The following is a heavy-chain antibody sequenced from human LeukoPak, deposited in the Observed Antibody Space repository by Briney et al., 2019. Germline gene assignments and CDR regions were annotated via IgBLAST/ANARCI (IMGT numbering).Heavy chain of an antibody. J-gene: IGHJ4*02. V-gene: IGHV4-61*02. CDR2: IYTSGST. Sequence: YWSWIRQPAGKGLEWIGRIYTSGSTNYNPSLKSRVTISVDTSKNQFSLKLSSVTAADTAVYYCARGGLHYFDYWGQGTLVTVSS. D-gene: IGHD4-11*01. CDR1: Y. CDR3: ARGGLHYFDY.